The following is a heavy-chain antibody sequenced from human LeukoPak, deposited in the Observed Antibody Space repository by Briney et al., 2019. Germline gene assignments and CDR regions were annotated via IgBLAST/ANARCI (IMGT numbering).Heavy chain of an antibody. CDR3: ARRGRYFDY. D-gene: IGHD3-10*01. CDR2: IYYSGTT. J-gene: IGHJ4*02. Sequence: SETLSLTCTVSGDSISSYYWSWIRQSPGKGLEWIGYIYYSGTTNYNPSLKSRVTMSVDTSKNQFSLKLGSVTAADTAVYYCARRGRYFDYWGQGTLVTVSS. V-gene: IGHV4-59*08. CDR1: GDSISSYY.